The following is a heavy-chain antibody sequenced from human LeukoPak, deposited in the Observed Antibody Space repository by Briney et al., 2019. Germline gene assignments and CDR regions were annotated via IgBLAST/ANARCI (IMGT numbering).Heavy chain of an antibody. J-gene: IGHJ5*02. CDR1: GFTFSDYY. CDR3: ARATYYYDSSGSPRWFDP. CDR2: ISSSGSTI. D-gene: IGHD3-22*01. Sequence: NPGGSLRLSCAASGFTFSDYYMSWIRQAPGKGLEWVSYISSSGSTIYYADSVKVRFTISRDNAKNSLYLQMNSLRAEDTAVYYCARATYYYDSSGSPRWFDPWGQGTLVTVSS. V-gene: IGHV3-11*04.